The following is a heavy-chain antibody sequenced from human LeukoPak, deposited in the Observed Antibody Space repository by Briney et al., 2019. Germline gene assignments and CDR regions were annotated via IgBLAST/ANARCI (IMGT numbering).Heavy chain of an antibody. V-gene: IGHV4-34*01. Sequence: PSETLSLTCAVYVGSFSGYCWNWIRQSPGKGLEWVGEITHSGNTDYNPSLKSRVTISIDTSKNQFSLKLSSVTAAGTAVYYCARRQWLGRSPFDYWGQGTLGTVSS. CDR2: ITHSGNT. CDR1: VGSFSGYC. D-gene: IGHD6-19*01. CDR3: ARRQWLGRSPFDY. J-gene: IGHJ4*02.